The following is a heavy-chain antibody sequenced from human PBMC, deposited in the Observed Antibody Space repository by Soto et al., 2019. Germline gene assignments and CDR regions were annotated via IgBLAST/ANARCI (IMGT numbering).Heavy chain of an antibody. J-gene: IGHJ3*02. CDR2: IWNDGSIK. Sequence: GGSLRLSCAASGFTFSSYGMHWVRQAPGKGLEWVAVIWNDGSIKYYEDSVKGRFTISRDNSKNALYLQMNSLRAEDTAVYYCAKDEKDAFDIWGKGTMVTVSS. CDR3: AKDEKDAFDI. CDR1: GFTFSSYG. V-gene: IGHV3-33*06.